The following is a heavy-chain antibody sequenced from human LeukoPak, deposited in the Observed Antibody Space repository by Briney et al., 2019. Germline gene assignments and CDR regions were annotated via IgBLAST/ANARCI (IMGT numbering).Heavy chain of an antibody. CDR3: ARGGIVGATTITRFDY. J-gene: IGHJ4*02. CDR1: GYSFTSYW. CDR2: IYPGDSDT. Sequence: NHGESLKISCKGSGYSFTSYWIGWVRQMPGKGLEWMGIIYPGDSDTRYSPSFQGQVTISADKSISTAYLQWSSLKASDTAMYYCARGGIVGATTITRFDYWGQGNLVTVSS. V-gene: IGHV5-51*01. D-gene: IGHD1-26*01.